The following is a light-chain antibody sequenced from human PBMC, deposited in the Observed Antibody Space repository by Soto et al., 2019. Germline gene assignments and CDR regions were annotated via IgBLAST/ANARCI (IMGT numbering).Light chain of an antibody. CDR2: GAS. CDR3: HQRSNWPWT. Sequence: EIVFTQSPGTLSLSPGERASHSCRSSQKFSSSYLAWYFQKPGQAPRLLIYGASSRATGIPARFSGSGSGTDFTLTISSLEPEDFAVYYCHQRSNWPWTFGQGTKVDIK. V-gene: IGKV3D-20*02. J-gene: IGKJ1*01. CDR1: QKFSSSY.